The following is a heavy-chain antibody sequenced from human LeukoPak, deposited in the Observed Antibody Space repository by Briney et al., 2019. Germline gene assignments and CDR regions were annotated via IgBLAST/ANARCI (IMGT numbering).Heavy chain of an antibody. V-gene: IGHV1-69*05. CDR3: AREATVTKVSLGCLDY. J-gene: IGHJ4*02. CDR2: IIPIFGTA. CDR1: GGTFSSYA. Sequence: ASVKVSCKASGGTFSSYAISWVRQAPGQGLEWMGGIIPIFGTANYAQKFQGRVTITTDESTSTAYMELSSLGSEDTAVYYCAREATVTKVSLGCLDYWGQGTLVTVSS. D-gene: IGHD4-17*01.